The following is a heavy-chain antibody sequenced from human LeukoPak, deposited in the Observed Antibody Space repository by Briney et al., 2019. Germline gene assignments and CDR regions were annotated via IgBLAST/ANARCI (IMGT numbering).Heavy chain of an antibody. CDR3: AIAYGDYTPGDY. J-gene: IGHJ4*02. Sequence: PGGSLRLSCAASGFTFSSYSMNWVRQAPGKGLEWVSSISSSSYIYYADSVKGRFTISRDNAKNSLYLQMNSLRAEDTAVYYCAIAYGDYTPGDYWGQGTLVTVSS. V-gene: IGHV3-21*01. D-gene: IGHD4-17*01. CDR1: GFTFSSYS. CDR2: ISSSSYI.